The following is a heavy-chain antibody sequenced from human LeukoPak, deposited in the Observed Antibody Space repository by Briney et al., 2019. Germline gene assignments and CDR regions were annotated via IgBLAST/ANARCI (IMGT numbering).Heavy chain of an antibody. V-gene: IGHV4-38-2*02. D-gene: IGHD2-2*01. CDR1: GYSISSGYY. CDR3: ARGYCSSTSCQRFDP. CDR2: IYHSGST. J-gene: IGHJ5*02. Sequence: SETLSLTCTVSGYSISSGYYWGWIRQPPGKGLEWIGSIYHSGSTYYNPSLKSRVTISVDTSKNQFSLKLSSVTAADTVVYYCARGYCSSTSCQRFDPWGQGTLVTVSS.